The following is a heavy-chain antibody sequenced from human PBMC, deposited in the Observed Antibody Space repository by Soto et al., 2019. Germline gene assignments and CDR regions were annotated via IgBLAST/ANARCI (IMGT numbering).Heavy chain of an antibody. CDR1: GFTFSSYE. Sequence: PGGSLRLSCAASGFTFSSYEMNWVRQAPGAELEWVSYIGTSGSTIYYSDSVKGRFTISRDNAKNSLYLQMNSLRAEDTAVYYCARDLYFFGSGTSFDHWGQGTLVTVSS. CDR2: IGTSGSTI. D-gene: IGHD3-10*01. J-gene: IGHJ4*02. CDR3: ARDLYFFGSGTSFDH. V-gene: IGHV3-48*03.